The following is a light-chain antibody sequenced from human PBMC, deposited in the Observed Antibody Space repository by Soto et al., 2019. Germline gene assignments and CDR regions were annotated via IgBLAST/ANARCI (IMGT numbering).Light chain of an antibody. CDR2: GAT. CDR1: QSVRTN. CDR3: QQYNDNWPT. Sequence: EIVMTQSPATLSVSPGERVTLSCRAGQSVRTNLAWYQHRPGQAPRLLIYGATNRATGFPARFSGSGSGTEFTLTISGLQSEDFAVYYCQQYNDNWPTFGQGTKVDIK. V-gene: IGKV3-15*01. J-gene: IGKJ1*01.